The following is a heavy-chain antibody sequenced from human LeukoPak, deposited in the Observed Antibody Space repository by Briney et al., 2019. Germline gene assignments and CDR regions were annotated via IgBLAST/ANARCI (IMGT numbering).Heavy chain of an antibody. Sequence: GGSLRLSCAASGFTFSSYAMSWVRQAPGKGLEGVSSISASTGSSEYADSVKGRFTIARDNSKNMLFLQMNSLRAEDTAVYYCAKDRCSNGIGCLYYYMDVWGKGSTVTIYS. J-gene: IGHJ6*03. CDR1: GFTFSSYA. V-gene: IGHV3-23*01. D-gene: IGHD2-8*01. CDR3: AKDRCSNGIGCLYYYMDV. CDR2: ISASTGSS.